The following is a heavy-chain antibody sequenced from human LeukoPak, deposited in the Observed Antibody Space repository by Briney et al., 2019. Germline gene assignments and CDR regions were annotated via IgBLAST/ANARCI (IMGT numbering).Heavy chain of an antibody. Sequence: PSETLSLTCNVSGGSISGYHWSWIRQPPGKGLEWLGYIYYSGSSNYNPSLKSRVTISVDTFKNQFSLKLSSVTAADTAVYYCARVPRSYYYYYYMDVWGKGTTVTVSS. V-gene: IGHV4-59*01. CDR3: ARVPRSYYYYYYMDV. CDR2: IYYSGSS. J-gene: IGHJ6*03. CDR1: GGSISGYH.